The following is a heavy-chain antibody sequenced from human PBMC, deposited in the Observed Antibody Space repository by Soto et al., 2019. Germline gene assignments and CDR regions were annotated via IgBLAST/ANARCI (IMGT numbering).Heavy chain of an antibody. V-gene: IGHV3-33*01. CDR1: GFTFSSYG. Sequence: HPGGSLRLSCAASGFTFSSYGMHWVRQAPGKGLERVAVIWYDGSNKYYADSVKGRFTISRDNSKNTLYLQMNSLRAEDTAVYYCAREDIVVVPAAMPYYYMDVWGKGTTVTVSS. CDR2: IWYDGSNK. D-gene: IGHD2-2*01. J-gene: IGHJ6*03. CDR3: AREDIVVVPAAMPYYYMDV.